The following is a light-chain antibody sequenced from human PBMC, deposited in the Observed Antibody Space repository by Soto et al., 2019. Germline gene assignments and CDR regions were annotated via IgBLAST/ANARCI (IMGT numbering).Light chain of an antibody. Sequence: QSVLTQPASVSGSPGQSITISCTGTSSDVGSYNLVSWYQQHPGKAPKVMIYEGSKRPSGVSNRFSGSKSGSTASLTISGLQAEDEADYFCCSYAGSYTYVFGTGTKVTVL. V-gene: IGLV2-23*01. CDR3: CSYAGSYTYV. J-gene: IGLJ1*01. CDR1: SSDVGSYNL. CDR2: EGS.